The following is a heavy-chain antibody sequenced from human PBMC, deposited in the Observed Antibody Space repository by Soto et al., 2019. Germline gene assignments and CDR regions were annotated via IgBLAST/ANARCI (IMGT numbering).Heavy chain of an antibody. V-gene: IGHV3-33*01. CDR2: IWYDGSNK. Sequence: GGSLRLSCAASGFTFSSYGMHWVRQAPGKGLEWVAVIWYDGSNKYYADSVKGRFTISRDNSKNTLYLQMNSLRAEDTAVYYCARDMRGSSGWYSRNYYYYGMDVWGQGTTVTVSS. CDR3: ARDMRGSSGWYSRNYYYYGMDV. CDR1: GFTFSSYG. D-gene: IGHD6-19*01. J-gene: IGHJ6*02.